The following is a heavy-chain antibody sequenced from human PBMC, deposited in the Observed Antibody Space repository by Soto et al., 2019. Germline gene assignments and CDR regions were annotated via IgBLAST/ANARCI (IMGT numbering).Heavy chain of an antibody. Sequence: EVQLVESGGGLGKPGGSLRLSCAASGFTFSSYSMNWVRQAPGKGLEWVSSISSSSSYIYYADSVKGRFTISRDNAQNSLYLQMNSLRAEDTAVYYCARDLTTVTPPYYYYGMDVWGQGTTVTVSS. CDR3: ARDLTTVTPPYYYYGMDV. CDR2: ISSSSSYI. J-gene: IGHJ6*02. CDR1: GFTFSSYS. V-gene: IGHV3-21*01. D-gene: IGHD4-17*01.